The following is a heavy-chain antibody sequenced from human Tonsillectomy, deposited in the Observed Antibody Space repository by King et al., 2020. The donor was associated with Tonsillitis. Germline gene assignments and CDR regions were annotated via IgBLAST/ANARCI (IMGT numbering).Heavy chain of an antibody. D-gene: IGHD3-22*01. Sequence: VQLVESGGVLVQPGGSLRLSCAASGFTVSSSYMTWVRQAPGKGLEWVSGVYSGVSTYYADSVKGRFTISRDNSKNTLYLQMNSLRAEDTAVYYCARVVFDSSGYYEGGIYYFDYWGQGTLVTVSS. CDR2: VYSGVST. V-gene: IGHV3-66*01. J-gene: IGHJ4*02. CDR3: ARVVFDSSGYYEGGIYYFDY. CDR1: GFTVSSSY.